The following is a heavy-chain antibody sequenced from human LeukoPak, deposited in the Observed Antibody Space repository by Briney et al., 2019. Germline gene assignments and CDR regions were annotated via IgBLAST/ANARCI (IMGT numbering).Heavy chain of an antibody. J-gene: IGHJ4*02. D-gene: IGHD4-17*01. CDR2: ISGSGGST. CDR3: AKTNGALYYFDY. Sequence: PGRSLRLSCAASGFTFSSYAMSWVRQAPGKGLEWVSAISGSGGSTYYADSVKGRFTISRDNSKNTLYLQMNSLRAEDTAVYYCAKTNGALYYFDYWGQGTLVTVSS. CDR1: GFTFSSYA. V-gene: IGHV3-23*01.